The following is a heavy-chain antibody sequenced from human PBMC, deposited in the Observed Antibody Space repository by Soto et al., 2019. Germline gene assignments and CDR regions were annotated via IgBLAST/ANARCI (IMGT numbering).Heavy chain of an antibody. D-gene: IGHD6-13*01. J-gene: IGHJ4*02. Sequence: PSETLSLTCAVYGGSFSGYYWSWIRQPPGKGLEWIGEINHSGSTNYNPSLKSRVTISIDTSKNQFSLRLNSVTAADTAVYYCARSGYSSSDFDYWGQGTLVTVSS. V-gene: IGHV4-34*09. CDR3: ARSGYSSSDFDY. CDR1: GGSFSGYY. CDR2: INHSGST.